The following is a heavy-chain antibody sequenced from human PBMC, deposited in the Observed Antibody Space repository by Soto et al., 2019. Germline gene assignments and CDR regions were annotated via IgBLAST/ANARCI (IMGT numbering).Heavy chain of an antibody. Sequence: ETLSLTCTVSGDSISSYYWSWIRQPPGKGLEWIGYIYYSGSTNYNPSLKSRVTISVDMSKKNFSLKLSSVTAADTAVYYCARSWGRTHFDYWGQGTLVTVSS. D-gene: IGHD3-16*01. CDR3: ARSWGRTHFDY. CDR1: GDSISSYY. J-gene: IGHJ4*02. CDR2: IYYSGST. V-gene: IGHV4-59*12.